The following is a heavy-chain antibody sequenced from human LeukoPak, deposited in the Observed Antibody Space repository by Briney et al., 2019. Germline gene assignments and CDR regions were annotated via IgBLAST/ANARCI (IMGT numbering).Heavy chain of an antibody. V-gene: IGHV1-46*01. D-gene: IGHD6-19*01. CDR1: GYTFTSYY. CDR2: INPSGGST. Sequence: ASVKVSCKASGYTFTSYYMHWVRQAPGQGLEWMGIINPSGGSTSYAQKFQGRVTMTRDTSTSTVYMELSSLRSEDTAVYYCAREFSGRAIAVAGDAFDIWGQGTMVTVSS. J-gene: IGHJ3*02. CDR3: AREFSGRAIAVAGDAFDI.